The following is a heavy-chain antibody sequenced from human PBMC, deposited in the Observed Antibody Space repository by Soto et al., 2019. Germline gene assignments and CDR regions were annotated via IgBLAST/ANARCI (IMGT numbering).Heavy chain of an antibody. Sequence: SETLSLTCTVSGGSISSYYWSWIRQPPGKGLEWIGYIYYSGSTNYNPSLKSRVTISVDTSKNQFSLKLSSVTAADTAVYYCARRCDYCGYFDYWGQGTLVTVSS. CDR2: IYYSGST. V-gene: IGHV4-59*08. D-gene: IGHD4-17*01. CDR1: GGSISSYY. CDR3: ARRCDYCGYFDY. J-gene: IGHJ4*02.